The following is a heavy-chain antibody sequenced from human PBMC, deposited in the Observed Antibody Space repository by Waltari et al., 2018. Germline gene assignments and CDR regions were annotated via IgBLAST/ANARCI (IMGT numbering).Heavy chain of an antibody. D-gene: IGHD1-1*01. Sequence: QVQLVQSGAEVKKPGSSVRVSCKVSGGPLSSVGLHWVRQAPGQGLEWMGKIAFGIKDYAGKFQGRVTITADKSTATAYIEVTSLRFEDTAVYYCARRVSTKGAFETWGQGTLVTVS. CDR3: ARRVSTKGAFET. CDR2: IAFGIK. CDR1: GGPLSSVG. V-gene: IGHV1-69*02. J-gene: IGHJ3*02.